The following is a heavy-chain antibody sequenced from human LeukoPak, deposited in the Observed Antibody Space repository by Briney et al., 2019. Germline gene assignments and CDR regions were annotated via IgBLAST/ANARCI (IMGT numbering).Heavy chain of an antibody. D-gene: IGHD4-23*01. CDR2: ISGSGGST. V-gene: IGHV3-23*01. CDR1: GFTFSSYS. J-gene: IGHJ4*02. CDR3: ARDPFTVVTPGDDY. Sequence: GGSLRLSCAASGFTFSSYSMNWVRQAPGKGLEWVSAISGSGGSTYYADSVKGRFTISRDNSKNTLYLQMNSLRAEDTAVYYCARDPFTVVTPGDDYWGQGTLVTVSS.